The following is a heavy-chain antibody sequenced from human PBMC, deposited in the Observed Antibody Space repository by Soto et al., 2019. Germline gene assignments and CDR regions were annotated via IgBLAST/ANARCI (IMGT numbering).Heavy chain of an antibody. Sequence: QVQLVQSGPEVKKPGSSVKVSCKGSGGFNSYSISWVRQAPGQGPEWMGGIIPIFATPTYAQKFQGRVTITADKSPSTAYMELSRLTSEDTAVYYCARGGPVIIPAATNWFDPWGQGTLVSVSS. CDR1: GGFNSYS. J-gene: IGHJ5*02. D-gene: IGHD2-2*01. CDR3: ARGGPVIIPAATNWFDP. CDR2: IIPIFATP. V-gene: IGHV1-69*06.